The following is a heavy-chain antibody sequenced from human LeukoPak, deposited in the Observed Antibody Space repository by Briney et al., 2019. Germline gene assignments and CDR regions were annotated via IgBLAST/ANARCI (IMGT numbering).Heavy chain of an antibody. Sequence: GGSLRLSCAASRLTLSSYAMSWVRQAPGEGLEWVSTISSSGGSTYYADSVKGRFTISKDNSKNIAYLEMNSLRVEDTAVYYCVRVFGGDGYKDDVFDIWGQGTMVIVS. CDR1: RLTLSSYA. D-gene: IGHD5-24*01. CDR3: VRVFGGDGYKDDVFDI. V-gene: IGHV3-23*01. J-gene: IGHJ3*02. CDR2: ISSSGGST.